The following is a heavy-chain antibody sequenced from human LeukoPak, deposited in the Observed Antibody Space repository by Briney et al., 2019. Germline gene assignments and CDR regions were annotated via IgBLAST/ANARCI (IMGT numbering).Heavy chain of an antibody. V-gene: IGHV3-53*01. CDR1: EFTVSANY. CDR3: ASGLAVTATTYWYFDL. J-gene: IGHJ2*01. Sequence: PGGSLRLSCAGSEFTVSANYMSWVRQAPGKGLEWVSFMYPDGVTSYTDSVKGRFTISRDNSKHTLYLQMSSLRAEDTAVYYCASGLAVTATTYWYFDLWGRGTLVTVSS. CDR2: MYPDGVT. D-gene: IGHD2-21*02.